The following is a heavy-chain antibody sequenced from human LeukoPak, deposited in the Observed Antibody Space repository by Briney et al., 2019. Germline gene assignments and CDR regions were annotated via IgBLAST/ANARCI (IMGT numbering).Heavy chain of an antibody. Sequence: SETLSLTCAVYGGSFSGYYWSWIRQPPGKGLEWIGEINHSGSTNYNPSLKSRVTISVDTSKNQFSLKLSSVTAADTAVYYCASGYYDRRSYYWGREPWSPSPQ. D-gene: IGHD3-22*01. J-gene: IGHJ4*02. CDR3: ASGYYDRRSYY. V-gene: IGHV4-34*01. CDR2: INHSGST. CDR1: GGSFSGYY.